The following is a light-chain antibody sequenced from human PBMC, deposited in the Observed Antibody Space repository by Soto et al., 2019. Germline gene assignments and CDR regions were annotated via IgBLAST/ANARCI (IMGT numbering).Light chain of an antibody. V-gene: IGKV3-20*01. Sequence: VFTQSLRTLCLPPGETATLSCMASQSVSSSYLAWYQQKPGQAPRIVIYGASSRATGIPDRFSGSGYGTEFTLTISRLEPEDFAVYYCQQYGSSWTFGQGTKVDI. CDR3: QQYGSSWT. CDR1: QSVSSSY. CDR2: GAS. J-gene: IGKJ1*01.